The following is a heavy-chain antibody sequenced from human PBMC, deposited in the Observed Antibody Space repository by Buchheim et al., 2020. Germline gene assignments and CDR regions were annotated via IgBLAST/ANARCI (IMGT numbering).Heavy chain of an antibody. CDR2: ICHSGST. Sequence: QLQLQESGSGLVKPSQTLSLTCAVSGGSISSGGYSWSWIRQPPGKGLEWIGYICHSGSTYYNTSLKSPVTISVDRSKNQFSLKLSSVTAADTAVDYCASINYGAYYYGMDVWGQGTT. V-gene: IGHV4-30-2*01. J-gene: IGHJ6*02. CDR3: ASINYGAYYYGMDV. D-gene: IGHD4-11*01. CDR1: GGSISSGGYS.